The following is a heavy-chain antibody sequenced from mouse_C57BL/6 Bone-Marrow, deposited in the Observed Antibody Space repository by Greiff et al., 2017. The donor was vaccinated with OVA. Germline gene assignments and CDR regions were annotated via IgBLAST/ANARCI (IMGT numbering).Heavy chain of an antibody. CDR1: GYTFTNYW. CDR2: IYPGGGYT. V-gene: IGHV1-63*01. CDR3: ARWGQRYFDV. J-gene: IGHJ1*03. Sequence: VHLVESGAELVRPGTSVKMSCKASGYTFTNYWIGWAKQRPGHGLEWIGDIYPGGGYTNYNEKFKGKATLTADKSSSTAYMQFSSLTSEDSAIYYCARWGQRYFDVWGTGTTVTVSS.